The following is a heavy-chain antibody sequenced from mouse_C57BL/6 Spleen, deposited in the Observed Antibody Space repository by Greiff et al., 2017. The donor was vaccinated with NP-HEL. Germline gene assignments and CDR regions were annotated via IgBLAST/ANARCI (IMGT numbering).Heavy chain of an antibody. CDR2: ITPSTGGT. CDR3: ARKATPLRAWFAY. V-gene: IGHV1-42*01. CDR1: GYSFTGYY. J-gene: IGHJ3*01. Sequence: VQLKESGPELVKPGASVKISCKASGYSFTGYYMNWVKQSPEKSLEWIGEITPSTGGTTYNQKFKAKATLTVDKSSSTAYMQLKSLTSEDSAVYYCARKATPLRAWFAYWGQGTLVTVSA. D-gene: IGHD3-2*02.